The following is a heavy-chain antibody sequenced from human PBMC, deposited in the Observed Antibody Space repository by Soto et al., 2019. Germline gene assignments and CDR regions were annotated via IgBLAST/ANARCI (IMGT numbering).Heavy chain of an antibody. D-gene: IGHD5-18*01. J-gene: IGHJ4*02. V-gene: IGHV1-2*04. Sequence: ASVKVSCKTSGYTFTGYYTHWVRQAPGQGLEWMGWINPHSGVTNYAQKFQGWVTMTANTSISSAYMELSRLRSDDTAVYYCARAWGYSYGYTQNYFDYWGQGTQVTVSS. CDR3: ARAWGYSYGYTQNYFDY. CDR1: GYTFTGYY. CDR2: INPHSGVT.